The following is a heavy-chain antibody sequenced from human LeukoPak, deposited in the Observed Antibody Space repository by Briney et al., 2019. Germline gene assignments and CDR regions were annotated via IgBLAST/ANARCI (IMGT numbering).Heavy chain of an antibody. V-gene: IGHV1-18*01. CDR1: GYTFTSYG. J-gene: IGHJ4*02. CDR3: ARHIVVVTAPYYFDY. Sequence: ASAKVSCKASGYTFTSYGISWVRQAPGQGLEWMGWISAYNGNTNYAQKLQGRVTMTTDTSTSTAYMELRSLRSDDTAVYYCARHIVVVTAPYYFDYWGQGTLVTVSS. CDR2: ISAYNGNT. D-gene: IGHD2-21*02.